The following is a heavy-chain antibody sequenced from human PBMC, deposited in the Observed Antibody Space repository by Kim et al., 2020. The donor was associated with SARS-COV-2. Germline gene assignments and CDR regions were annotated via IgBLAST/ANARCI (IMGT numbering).Heavy chain of an antibody. CDR3: GRGRYGWETDY. CDR2: IIAGNDNT. J-gene: IGHJ4*02. D-gene: IGHD3-10*01. CDR1: GYTFTSYA. V-gene: IGHV1-3*01. Sequence: ASVKVSCKASGYTFTSYAMHWVRQAPGQRREWMGWIIAGNDNTKYSQKLQGRVTITRGTSASTAYMELSSLRSEDTAVYSCGRGRYGWETDYWGQGTLVTVSS.